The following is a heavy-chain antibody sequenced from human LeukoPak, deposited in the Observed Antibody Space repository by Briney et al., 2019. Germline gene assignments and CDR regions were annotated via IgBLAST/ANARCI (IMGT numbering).Heavy chain of an antibody. CDR2: ISGGGSNT. V-gene: IGHV3-23*01. J-gene: IGHJ4*02. Sequence: GGSLRLSCAASGFTFSSYPMSWVRQAPGKGLEWVSSISGGGSNTYYADSVKGRFTISRDDSKNTLYLQMNSLRAEDTAVYYCAKYMPPAMQPFFDYWGQETLVTVSS. D-gene: IGHD2-2*01. CDR1: GFTFSSYP. CDR3: AKYMPPAMQPFFDY.